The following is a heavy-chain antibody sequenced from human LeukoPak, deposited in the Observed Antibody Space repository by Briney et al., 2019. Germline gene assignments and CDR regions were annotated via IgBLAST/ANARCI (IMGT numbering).Heavy chain of an antibody. Sequence: GGSLRLSCAASGSYWMHWVRQAPGKGLVWVSLINSDGSWTSYADSVKGRFTISKDNAKNTVYLQMNNLRAEDTAVYYCVSFYETYWGRGTLVTVSS. D-gene: IGHD2/OR15-2a*01. CDR3: VSFYETY. CDR2: INSDGSWT. J-gene: IGHJ4*02. CDR1: GSYW. V-gene: IGHV3-74*01.